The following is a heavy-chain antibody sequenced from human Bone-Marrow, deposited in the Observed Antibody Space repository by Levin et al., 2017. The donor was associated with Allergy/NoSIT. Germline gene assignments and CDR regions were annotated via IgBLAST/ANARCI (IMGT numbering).Heavy chain of an antibody. CDR1: GFTFDDYT. CDR3: AKDRYCSGGSCYAAEYFQH. Sequence: ETLSLTCAASGFTFDDYTMHWVRQAPGKGLEWVSLISWDGGSTYYADSVKGRFTISRDNSKNSLYLQMNSLRTEDTALYYCAKDRYCSGGSCYAAEYFQHWGQGTLVTVSS. CDR2: ISWDGGST. J-gene: IGHJ1*01. V-gene: IGHV3-43*01. D-gene: IGHD2-15*01.